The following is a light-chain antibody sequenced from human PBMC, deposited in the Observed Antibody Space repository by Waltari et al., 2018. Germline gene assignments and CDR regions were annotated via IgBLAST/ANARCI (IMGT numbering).Light chain of an antibody. Sequence: QSALTQPASVSGSPGQSITISCTGTNNDIGSYNLVSWYQQHPGKTPKVIIFEDKKRPSGVSTRFSGSTSDNTASLTVSGLDPEAEADYYCCSYAGTPLVVFGGGTKLTVL. CDR2: EDK. J-gene: IGLJ2*01. V-gene: IGLV2-23*01. CDR3: CSYAGTPLVV. CDR1: NNDIGSYNL.